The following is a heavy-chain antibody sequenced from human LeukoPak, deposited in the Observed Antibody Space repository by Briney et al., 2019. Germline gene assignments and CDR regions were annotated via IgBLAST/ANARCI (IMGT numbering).Heavy chain of an antibody. D-gene: IGHD6-13*01. V-gene: IGHV3-21*01. CDR2: ISSSRSYI. J-gene: IGHJ5*02. CDR3: AGRKSPSSSWNWFDP. CDR1: GFTFSSYS. Sequence: GGSLRLSCAASGFTFSSYSMNWVRQAPGKGLEWVSSISSSRSYIYYADSVKGRFTISRDNARNSLYLQMNSLRAEDTAVYYCAGRKSPSSSWNWFDPWGQGTLVTVSS.